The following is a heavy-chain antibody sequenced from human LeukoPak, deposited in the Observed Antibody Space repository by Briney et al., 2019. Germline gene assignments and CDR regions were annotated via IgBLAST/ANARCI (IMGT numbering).Heavy chain of an antibody. V-gene: IGHV3-23*01. Sequence: GGSLRLSCAASGFTFSSYAMSWVRQAPGKGLEWVSAISGSGGSTYYADSVKGRFTISRDNSKNTLYLQMNSLRAEDTAVYYCARAPVNYDFWSGYYYFDYWGQGTLVTVSS. D-gene: IGHD3-3*01. CDR2: ISGSGGST. CDR1: GFTFSSYA. CDR3: ARAPVNYDFWSGYYYFDY. J-gene: IGHJ4*02.